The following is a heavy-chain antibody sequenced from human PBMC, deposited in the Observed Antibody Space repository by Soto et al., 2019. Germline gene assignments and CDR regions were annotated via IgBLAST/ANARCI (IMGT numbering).Heavy chain of an antibody. CDR2: MTPNSGNT. V-gene: IGHV1-8*02. J-gene: IGHJ5*02. D-gene: IGHD3-16*01. CDR3: ARNLYNTGDFDH. Sequence: QVQLMQSGAEVRKPGASVKVSCRASGYTFTDYDINWVRQATGQGLEWLGWMTPNSGNTGYALKFQGRVTLTRDNSRSTAYMDLSSLTSEDTSVYYCARNLYNTGDFDHWGQGTLVTVSS. CDR1: GYTFTDYD.